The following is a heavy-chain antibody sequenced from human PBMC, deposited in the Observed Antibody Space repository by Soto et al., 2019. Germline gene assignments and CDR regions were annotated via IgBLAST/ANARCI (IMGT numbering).Heavy chain of an antibody. CDR1: GGSISSSSYY. J-gene: IGHJ5*02. V-gene: IGHV4-39*01. CDR2: IYYSGST. CDR3: ARHADDGFGRIGSGWHVGWFDP. Sequence: QLQLQESGPGLVKPSETLSLTCTVSGGSISSSSYYWGWIRQPPGKGLEWIGSIYYSGSTYYNPSLRRRVTISVDTAKNQFSLKLSSVTAADTAVYYCARHADDGFGRIGSGWHVGWFDPWGQGTLVTVSS. D-gene: IGHD6-19*01.